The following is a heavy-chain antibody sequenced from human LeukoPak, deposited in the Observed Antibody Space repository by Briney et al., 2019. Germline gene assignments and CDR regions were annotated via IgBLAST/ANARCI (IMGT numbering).Heavy chain of an antibody. V-gene: IGHV3-74*01. J-gene: IGHJ4*02. CDR2: INTDWSRT. CDR1: GFTFSSYA. D-gene: IGHD3-10*01. Sequence: GGSLRLSCAASGFTFSSYAMSWVRQAPGKGLVWVSRINTDWSRTSYADSVKGRFTISRDNSEDTLYLQMNSLRAEVTAVYYCAIVFYSGSGSYGGFDYRGQGTLVTVSS. CDR3: AIVFYSGSGSYGGFDY.